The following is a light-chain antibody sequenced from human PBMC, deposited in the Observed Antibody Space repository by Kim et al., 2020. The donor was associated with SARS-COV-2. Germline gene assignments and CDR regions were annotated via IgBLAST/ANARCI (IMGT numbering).Light chain of an antibody. Sequence: EIVMTQSPATLSVSPGERATLSCRASQSVSSNLAWYQQKPGQAPRLLVYGASTRATGIPARFTGSGSGTEFTLSISSLQSEDFAVYYCHQYNNWHTFGQRTKLVI. CDR3: HQYNNWHT. CDR2: GAS. V-gene: IGKV3-15*01. CDR1: QSVSSN. J-gene: IGKJ2*01.